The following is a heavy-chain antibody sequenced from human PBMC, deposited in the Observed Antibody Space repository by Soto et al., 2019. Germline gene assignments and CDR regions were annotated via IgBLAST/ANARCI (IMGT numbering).Heavy chain of an antibody. CDR2: IEGSGAIT. D-gene: IGHD1-26*01. Sequence: GGSLRLSCAASGFMFSTTDMSWVRQAPGKGLEWVTTIEGSGAITYYADSVKGRFIISRDNSKNTLYLQMDSLRAEDTAIYYCAKKYRGTYPFDYWGQGTLVTVSS. CDR1: GFMFSTTD. CDR3: AKKYRGTYPFDY. V-gene: IGHV3-23*01. J-gene: IGHJ4*02.